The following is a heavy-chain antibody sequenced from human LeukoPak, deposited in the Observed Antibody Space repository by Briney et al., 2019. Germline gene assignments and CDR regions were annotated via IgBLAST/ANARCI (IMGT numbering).Heavy chain of an antibody. V-gene: IGHV3-9*01. CDR2: ISWNSGSI. D-gene: IGHD4-17*01. Sequence: GGSLRLSCAASGSTFDDYAMHWVRQAPGKGLEWVSGISWNSGSIGYADSVKGRFTISRDNAKNSLYLQMNSLRAEDTALYYCAKGRAATVSAAEFDYWGQGTLVTVSS. CDR1: GSTFDDYA. J-gene: IGHJ4*02. CDR3: AKGRAATVSAAEFDY.